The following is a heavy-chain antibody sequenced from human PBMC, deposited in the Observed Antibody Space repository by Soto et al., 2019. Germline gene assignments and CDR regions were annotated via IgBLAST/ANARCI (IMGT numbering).Heavy chain of an antibody. J-gene: IGHJ4*02. CDR1: GFTFSIYA. CDR2: IIGAGEP. CDR3: AKDFTPDSRWDIDY. D-gene: IGHD1-26*01. Sequence: EVQLLESGGGLVQPGGSLRLSCAASGFTFSIYAMNWVRQAPGKGLEWVAGIIGAGEPYYADPVKGRFTISRDNSKNTLYLQMNSLRDEDTALYFCAKDFTPDSRWDIDYWGQGTLVTVSS. V-gene: IGHV3-23*01.